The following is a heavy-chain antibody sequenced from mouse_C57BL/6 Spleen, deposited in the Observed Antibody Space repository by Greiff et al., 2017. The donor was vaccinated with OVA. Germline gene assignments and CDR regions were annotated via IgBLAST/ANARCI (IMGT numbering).Heavy chain of an antibody. CDR3: LTGMGAY. D-gene: IGHD4-1*01. J-gene: IGHJ2*01. CDR2: INPNNGGT. Sequence: EVQLQQSGPELVKPGASVKISCKASGYTFTDYYMNWVKQSHGKSLEWIGDINPNNGGTSYNQKFKGKATLTVDKSSSTAYMELRSLTSEDSAVYYCLTGMGAYWGQGTTLTVSS. V-gene: IGHV1-26*01. CDR1: GYTFTDYY.